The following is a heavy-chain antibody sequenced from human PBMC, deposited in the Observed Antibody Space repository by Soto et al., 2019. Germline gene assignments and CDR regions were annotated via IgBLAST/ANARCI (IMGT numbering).Heavy chain of an antibody. CDR3: ARGSVDTVDSSGFYEY. Sequence: PWETLSLTCDVYGGSFSAYYWSWIRQPPGKGLEWIGEINHSGGTSYNPSLKSRVPISVDTSKSQFSLKLTSVTAADRAVYYCARGSVDTVDSSGFYEYCGQGTPVTVSS. V-gene: IGHV4-34*01. D-gene: IGHD3-22*01. J-gene: IGHJ4*02. CDR2: INHSGGT. CDR1: GGSFSAYY.